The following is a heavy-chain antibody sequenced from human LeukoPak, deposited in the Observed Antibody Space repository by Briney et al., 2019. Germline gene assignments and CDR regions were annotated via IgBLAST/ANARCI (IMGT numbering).Heavy chain of an antibody. CDR1: GFTFSSYA. CDR2: IDGSGGST. D-gene: IGHD5-12*01. J-gene: IGHJ4*02. V-gene: IGHV3-23*01. CDR3: AKDRRLPWDYFDS. Sequence: GGSLRLSCVASGFTFSSYAMSWFRQAPGRGLEWVSAIDGSGGSTYYADSVKGRFTISRDNSKNTLYLQMHSLGAEDTAIYYCAKDRRLPWDYFDSWGQGTQVTVSS.